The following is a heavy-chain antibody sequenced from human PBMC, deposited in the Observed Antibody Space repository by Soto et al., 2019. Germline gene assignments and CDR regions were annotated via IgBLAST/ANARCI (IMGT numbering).Heavy chain of an antibody. J-gene: IGHJ6*02. V-gene: IGHV1-69*12. CDR3: ARDLTQLRPLRAYGMDV. CDR1: GGTFSSYA. Sequence: QVQLVQSGAEVKKPGSSVKVSCKASGGTFSSYAISWVRQAPGQGLEWMGGIIPIFGTANYAQKFQGRVTITADESTSTAYMELSSLRSEDTAVYYCARDLTQLRPLRAYGMDVWGQGTTVTVSS. CDR2: IIPIFGTA. D-gene: IGHD3-3*01.